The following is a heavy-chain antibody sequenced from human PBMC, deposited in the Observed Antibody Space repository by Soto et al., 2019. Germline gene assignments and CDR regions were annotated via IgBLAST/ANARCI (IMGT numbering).Heavy chain of an antibody. J-gene: IGHJ3*02. CDR1: GYTLTELS. Sequence: ASVNVSCKVSGYTLTELSMHWVRQAPGKGLEWMGGFDPEYGETIYAQKFQGRVTMTEDTSTDTAYMELSSLRSEDTAVYYCATDEFVGATSAFDIWGQGTMVTVSS. CDR3: ATDEFVGATSAFDI. CDR2: FDPEYGET. V-gene: IGHV1-24*01. D-gene: IGHD1-26*01.